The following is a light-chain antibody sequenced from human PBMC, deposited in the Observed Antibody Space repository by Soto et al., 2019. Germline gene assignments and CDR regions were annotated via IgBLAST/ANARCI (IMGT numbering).Light chain of an antibody. V-gene: IGKV1-5*01. Sequence: DIQMTQSPSTLSASVGDRVTITCRASQSISTWLAWYQQKPGNAPKLLIFDASNLESGVPSRFSGSGSGTEFTLTIDSLQPDDSATYYCQQYNSDSRTFGQGTELDIK. J-gene: IGKJ1*01. CDR3: QQYNSDSRT. CDR1: QSISTW. CDR2: DAS.